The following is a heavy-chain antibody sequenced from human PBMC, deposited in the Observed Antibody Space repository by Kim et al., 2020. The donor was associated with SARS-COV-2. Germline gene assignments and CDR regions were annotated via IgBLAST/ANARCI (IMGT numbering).Heavy chain of an antibody. CDR3: ARVEYGSSSWYYFDY. Sequence: GGSLRLSCAASGFTFSDYYMSWIRQTPGKGLEWISYISSSIDYTKYADSVKGRFTISRDNAKNSLYLQMNSLRAEDTAVYYCARVEYGSSSWYYFDYWGQGTLVTVFS. J-gene: IGHJ4*02. CDR1: GFTFSDYY. V-gene: IGHV3-11*05. D-gene: IGHD6-13*01. CDR2: ISSSIDYT.